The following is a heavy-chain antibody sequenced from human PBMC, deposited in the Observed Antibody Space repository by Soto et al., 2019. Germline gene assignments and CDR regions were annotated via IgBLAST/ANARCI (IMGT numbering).Heavy chain of an antibody. V-gene: IGHV1-8*01. Sequence: QVQLVQSGAEVKKPGASVKVSCKASGYTFTSYDINWVRQATGQGLEWMGWMNPNSGNTGYAPKFQGGATITRNTSITTADMELSSLSSEDTAVYYCASEVGSRIDYWGQGTLVTVSS. CDR1: GYTFTSYD. CDR2: MNPNSGNT. D-gene: IGHD6-13*01. CDR3: ASEVGSRIDY. J-gene: IGHJ4*02.